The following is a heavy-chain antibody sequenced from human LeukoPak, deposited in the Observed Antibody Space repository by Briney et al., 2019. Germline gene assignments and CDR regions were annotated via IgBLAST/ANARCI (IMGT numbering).Heavy chain of an antibody. CDR3: ARLGGIVGATIDY. CDR1: GYIFSTYW. Sequence: GESLKISCKGSGYIFSTYWIAWVRQMPGKGLEWMGIIYPGDSDTRYSPSFQGLVTISADKSISTAFLQWNSLKASDTATYYCARLGGIVGATIDYWGQGTLVTVSS. J-gene: IGHJ4*02. V-gene: IGHV5-51*01. D-gene: IGHD1-26*01. CDR2: IYPGDSDT.